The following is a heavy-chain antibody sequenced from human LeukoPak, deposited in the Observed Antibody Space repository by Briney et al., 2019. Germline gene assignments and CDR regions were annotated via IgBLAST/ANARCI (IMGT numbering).Heavy chain of an antibody. J-gene: IGHJ4*02. CDR3: ARDEGTMVRGATAEYFDY. D-gene: IGHD3-10*01. V-gene: IGHV1-69*01. CDR2: IIPIFGTA. CDR1: GGTFSSYA. Sequence: EASVRVSCKASGGTFSSYAISWVRQAPGQGLEWMGGIIPIFGTANYAQKFQGRVTITADESTSTAYMELSSLRSEDTAVYYCARDEGTMVRGATAEYFDYWGQGTLVTVSS.